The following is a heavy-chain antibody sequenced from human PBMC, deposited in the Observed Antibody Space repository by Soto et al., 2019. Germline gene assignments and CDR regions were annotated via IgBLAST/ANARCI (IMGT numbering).Heavy chain of an antibody. V-gene: IGHV1-69*02. J-gene: IGHJ5*02. D-gene: IGHD2-15*01. CDR3: ASCSGGSYYSEGRNWFDP. CDR2: IIPILGIA. CDR1: GGTFSSYT. Sequence: QVQLVQSGAEVKKPGSSVKVSCKASGGTFSSYTISWVRQAPGQGLEWMGRIIPILGIANYAQKFQGRVTITADKSTSTAYMELSSLRSEDTAVYYCASCSGGSYYSEGRNWFDPWGQGTLVTVSS.